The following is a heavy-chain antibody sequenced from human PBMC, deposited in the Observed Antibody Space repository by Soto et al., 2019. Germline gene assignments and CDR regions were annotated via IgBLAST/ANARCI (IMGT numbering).Heavy chain of an antibody. CDR1: GYSISSGYY. J-gene: IGHJ6*02. CDR2: IYHSGSM. Sequence: SETLSLTCAVSGYSISSGYYWGWIRQPPGKGLEWIESIYHSGSMFYNPSLKSRVTISVDTSKNQFSLKLSSVTAADTAVYYCARKGAYNSRSFYYYHYGMDVWGQGTTVTVSS. CDR3: ARKGAYNSRSFYYYHYGMDV. V-gene: IGHV4-38-2*01. D-gene: IGHD3-10*01.